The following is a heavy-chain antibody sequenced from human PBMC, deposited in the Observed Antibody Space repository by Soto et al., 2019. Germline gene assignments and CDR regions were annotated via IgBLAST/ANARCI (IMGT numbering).Heavy chain of an antibody. Sequence: QVQLVQSGAEVKKPGSSVKVSCKASGGTFSSYTISWVRQAPGQGLEWMGRIIPILGIANYAQKFQGRVTITADKSTSTAYMGLSSLRSEDTAVYYCASETVGKYSGYGSGDSGGRGGYWGQGTLVTVSS. V-gene: IGHV1-69*02. J-gene: IGHJ4*02. D-gene: IGHD5-12*01. CDR3: ASETVGKYSGYGSGDSGGRGGY. CDR1: GGTFSSYT. CDR2: IIPILGIA.